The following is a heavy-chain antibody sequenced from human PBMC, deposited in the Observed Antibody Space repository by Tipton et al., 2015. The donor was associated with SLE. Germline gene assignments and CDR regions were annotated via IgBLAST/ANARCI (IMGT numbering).Heavy chain of an antibody. V-gene: IGHV4-34*01. CDR1: GGSISSYY. D-gene: IGHD2-2*01. J-gene: IGHJ5*02. Sequence: LRLSCTVSGGSISSYYWSWIRQPPGKGLEWIGEINHSGSTNYNPSLKSRVTISVDTSKNQFSLKLSSVTAADTAVYYCARHGIVVVPAARKNWFDPWGQGTLVTVSS. CDR2: INHSGST. CDR3: ARHGIVVVPAARKNWFDP.